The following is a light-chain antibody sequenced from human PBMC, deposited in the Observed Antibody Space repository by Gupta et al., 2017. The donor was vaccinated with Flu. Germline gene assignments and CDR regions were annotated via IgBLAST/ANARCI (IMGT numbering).Light chain of an antibody. V-gene: IGLV2-11*01. CDR1: SSDVGGYNY. CDR3: CSYAGSYTFYV. Sequence: QSALTQPRSVSGSAGPSVTISCTGTSSDVGGYNYVSWYQQHPGKAPKLMIYDVSKRPSGVPDRFSGSKSGNTASLTISGLQADDEADYYCCSYAGSYTFYVFGTGTKVTVL. CDR2: DVS. J-gene: IGLJ1*01.